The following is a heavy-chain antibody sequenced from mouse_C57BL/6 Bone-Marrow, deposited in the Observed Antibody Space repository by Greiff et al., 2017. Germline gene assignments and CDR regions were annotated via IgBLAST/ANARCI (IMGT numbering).Heavy chain of an antibody. Sequence: QVQLKESGAELVRPGTSVKVSCKASGYAFTNYLIEWVKQRPGQGLEWIGVINPGSGGTNYTEKFKGKATLTADKSSSTAYMQLSSLTSEDSAVYFCARKERDWYFDVWGTGTTVTVSS. CDR1: GYAFTNYL. CDR2: INPGSGGT. J-gene: IGHJ1*03. CDR3: ARKERDWYFDV. V-gene: IGHV1-54*01.